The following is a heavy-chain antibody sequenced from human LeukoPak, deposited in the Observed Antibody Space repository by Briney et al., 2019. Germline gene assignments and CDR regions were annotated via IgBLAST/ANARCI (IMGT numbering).Heavy chain of an antibody. D-gene: IGHD3-22*01. J-gene: IGHJ4*02. CDR2: ISSSGSTI. Sequence: GGSLRLSCAASGFTFSSYEMNWVRQAPGKGLEWVSYISSSGSTIYYADSVKGRFTSSRDNAKNSLYLQMNSLRAEDTAVYYCAIPGARGYYDSSVPPGYWGQETLVTVSS. CDR3: AIPGARGYYDSSVPPGY. CDR1: GFTFSSYE. V-gene: IGHV3-48*03.